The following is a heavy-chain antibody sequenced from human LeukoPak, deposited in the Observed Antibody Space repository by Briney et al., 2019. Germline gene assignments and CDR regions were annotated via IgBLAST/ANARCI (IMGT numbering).Heavy chain of an antibody. CDR2: IRYDGSNK. D-gene: IGHD3-10*01. V-gene: IGHV3-30*02. CDR3: ARVRGSRNFYFGAFDM. Sequence: GGSLRLSCAASGFTFSSYGMHWVRQAPGKGLEWVAFIRYDGSNKYYADSVKGRFTISRDNSKNTLYLQMNSLRAEDTAMYYCARVRGSRNFYFGAFDMWGQGTMVTVSS. J-gene: IGHJ3*02. CDR1: GFTFSSYG.